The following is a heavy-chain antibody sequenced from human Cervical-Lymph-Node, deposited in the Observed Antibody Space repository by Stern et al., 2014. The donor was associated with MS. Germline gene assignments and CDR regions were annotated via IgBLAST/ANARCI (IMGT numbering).Heavy chain of an antibody. J-gene: IGHJ3*01. V-gene: IGHV3-48*02. CDR3: ARDKERAGGAFDV. CDR2: ISSDGSTI. Sequence: SPAGLPPPPGSPRLPCAAPRLPPPLSPMPRVPPAPPTGLARISYISSDGSTIYYADSVKGRFTISRDNAKNSLYLQMNSLRDEDTAVYYCARDKERAGGAFDVWGQGTMVTVSS. D-gene: IGHD3-16*01. CDR1: RLPPPLSP.